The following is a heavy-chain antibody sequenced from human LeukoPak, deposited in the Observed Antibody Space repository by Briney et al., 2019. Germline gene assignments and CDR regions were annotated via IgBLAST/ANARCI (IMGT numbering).Heavy chain of an antibody. J-gene: IGHJ3*02. CDR2: IYYSGST. Sequence: PSETLSLTCTVSGGSISSGDYYWSWIRQPPGKGLEWIGYIYYSGSTYYNPSLKSRVTISVDTSKNQFSLKLSSVTAADTAVYYCAVGYYGSGSYDAFDIWGQGTMVTVS. CDR1: GGSISSGDYY. CDR3: AVGYYGSGSYDAFDI. D-gene: IGHD3-10*01. V-gene: IGHV4-30-4*08.